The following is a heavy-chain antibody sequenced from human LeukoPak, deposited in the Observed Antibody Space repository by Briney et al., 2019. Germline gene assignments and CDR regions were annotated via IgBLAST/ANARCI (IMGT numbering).Heavy chain of an antibody. D-gene: IGHD3-22*01. CDR3: ARVLYYYDSSGYYYYGMDV. CDR2: IIPILGIA. V-gene: IGHV1-69*04. J-gene: IGHJ6*01. CDR1: GGTFSSYA. Sequence: ASVKVSCKASGGTFSSYAISWVRQAPGQGLEWMGRIIPILGIANYAQNFQGRVTITADKSTSTAYMELSSLRSEDTAVYYCARVLYYYDSSGYYYYGMDVWGQGTTVTVS.